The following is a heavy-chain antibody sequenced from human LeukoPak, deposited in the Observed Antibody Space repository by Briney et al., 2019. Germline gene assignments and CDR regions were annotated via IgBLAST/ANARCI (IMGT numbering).Heavy chain of an antibody. V-gene: IGHV4-59*01. D-gene: IGHD6-19*01. J-gene: IGHJ4*02. Sequence: SETLSLTCTVSGGSISSYYWSWIRQPPGKGLEWLGYIYGSGNTNYNPSLKSRDTMSIDTSKNQFSLMLTSVTAADTATYYCARETSLAGFASGLGFNYWGQGILVTVSS. CDR1: GGSISSYY. CDR2: IYGSGNT. CDR3: ARETSLAGFASGLGFNY.